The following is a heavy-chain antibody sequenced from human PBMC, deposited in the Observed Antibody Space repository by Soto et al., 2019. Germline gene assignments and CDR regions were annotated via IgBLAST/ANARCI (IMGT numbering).Heavy chain of an antibody. D-gene: IGHD1-7*01. CDR1: GYTFTSYA. CDR3: ARWTTTGTTLDGAFDI. J-gene: IGHJ3*02. CDR2: INAGNGNT. Sequence: GASVKVSCKASGYTFTSYAMHWVRQAPGQRLEWMGWINAGNGNTKYSQKFQGRVTITRDTSASTAYMELSSLRSEDTAVYYCARWTTTGTTLDGAFDIWGQGTMVTVSS. V-gene: IGHV1-3*01.